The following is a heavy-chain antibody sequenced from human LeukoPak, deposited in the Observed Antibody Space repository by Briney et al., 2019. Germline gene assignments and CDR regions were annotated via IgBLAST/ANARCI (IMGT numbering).Heavy chain of an antibody. CDR1: GYTFTGYY. J-gene: IGHJ4*02. CDR2: INPNSGGT. V-gene: IGHV1-2*02. CDR3: ARGRDLDCSSTSCSMFDY. Sequence: ASVKVSCKASGYTFTGYYMHWVRQAPGQGLEWMGWINPNSGGTNYAQKFQGRVTMTRDTSINTAYMELSRLTSDDTAVFYCARGRDLDCSSTSCSMFDYWGQGTLVTVSS. D-gene: IGHD2-2*01.